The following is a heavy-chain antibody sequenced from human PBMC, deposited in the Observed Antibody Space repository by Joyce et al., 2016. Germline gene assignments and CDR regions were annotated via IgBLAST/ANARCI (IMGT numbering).Heavy chain of an antibody. Sequence: QVQLVQSGAEVKKPGSSVKVSCKASGGTFSSFSISWVRQAPGKGIEWMGGIVPIFGTPNYARKFQGRVTITADKSTRTVYMELSSLRSEDTAMYYCAGSGYCSTTSCYGNFDNWGQGTLVTVSS. CDR2: IVPIFGTP. D-gene: IGHD2-2*01. CDR1: GGTFSSFS. CDR3: AGSGYCSTTSCYGNFDN. J-gene: IGHJ4*02. V-gene: IGHV1-69*06.